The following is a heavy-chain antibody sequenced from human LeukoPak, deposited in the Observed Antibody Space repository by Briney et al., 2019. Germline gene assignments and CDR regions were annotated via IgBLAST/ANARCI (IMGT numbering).Heavy chain of an antibody. J-gene: IGHJ4*02. Sequence: AASVKVSCKAFGYTFTGYYMHWVRPAPGQGLEWMGWINPNSGGTNYAQKFQGRVTMTRDTSISTAYMELSRLRSDDTAVYYCARDGGYYDSSGYLDYWGQGTLVTVSS. V-gene: IGHV1-2*02. D-gene: IGHD3-22*01. CDR1: GYTFTGYY. CDR3: ARDGGYYDSSGYLDY. CDR2: INPNSGGT.